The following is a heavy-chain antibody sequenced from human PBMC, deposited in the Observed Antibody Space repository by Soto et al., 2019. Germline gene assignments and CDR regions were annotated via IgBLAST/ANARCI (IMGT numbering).Heavy chain of an antibody. J-gene: IGHJ4*02. CDR1: GFAFSTYS. CDR3: AGEERTSSYCYFEY. CDR2: ISYHGRQE. V-gene: IGHV3-30*04. Sequence: QVQLVESGGGVVQPGRSLRLSCGASGFAFSTYSMHWVRQAPGKGLEWVAVISYHGRQEYYGDSVKGRFTVSRDNPTKTLYLQMNSLRTEDSAVYYCAGEERTSSYCYFEYWGQGALVSVSS. D-gene: IGHD2-15*01.